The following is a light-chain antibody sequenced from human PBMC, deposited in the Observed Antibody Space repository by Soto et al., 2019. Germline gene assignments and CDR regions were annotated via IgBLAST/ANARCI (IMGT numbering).Light chain of an antibody. CDR1: QSISSY. V-gene: IGKV1-39*01. CDR2: AAS. CDR3: QQSYSTPLT. J-gene: IGKJ4*01. Sequence: DIQMTQSPSSLSAFVGDRVTITCRASQSISSYLNWYQQKPGRAPNLLIYAASSLQSGVPSRFSGSGYGTDFTLTISSLQPEDFATYYCQQSYSTPLTFGGGTKVEIK.